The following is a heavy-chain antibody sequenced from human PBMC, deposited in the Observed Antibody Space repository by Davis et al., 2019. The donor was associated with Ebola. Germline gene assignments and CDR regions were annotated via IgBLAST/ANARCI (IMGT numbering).Heavy chain of an antibody. V-gene: IGHV3-23*01. CDR3: AKDRAGGLRQQLGPIDY. CDR1: GFTFSNYA. CDR2: ISGGVGST. Sequence: PGGSLRLSCAASGFTFSNYAMSWVRQAPGKGLEWVSAISGGVGSTYYADSVKGRFTISRDNSKNTLYLQMNSLRVEDTAVYYCAKDRAGGLRQQLGPIDYWGQGTLVTVSS. J-gene: IGHJ4*02. D-gene: IGHD6-13*01.